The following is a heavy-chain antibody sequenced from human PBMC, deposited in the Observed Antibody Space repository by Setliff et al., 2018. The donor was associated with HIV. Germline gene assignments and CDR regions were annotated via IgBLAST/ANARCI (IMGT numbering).Heavy chain of an antibody. Sequence: HSETLSLTCTVSGGSISGHYWPWIRQAPGKGLEWIGTIHYSGSFVYSPSLKSRVSISLDPSKNQFSLKLSSVTAADPAVYYCARDSGSHYFDYWGQGTLVTVSS. CDR3: ARDSGSHYFDY. CDR1: GGSISGHY. D-gene: IGHD3-10*01. J-gene: IGHJ4*02. V-gene: IGHV4-59*11. CDR2: IHYSGSF.